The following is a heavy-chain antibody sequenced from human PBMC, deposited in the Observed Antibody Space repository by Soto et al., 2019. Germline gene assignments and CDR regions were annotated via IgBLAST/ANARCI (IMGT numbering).Heavy chain of an antibody. CDR3: ARAVASIAAAATSYGGNWLDP. J-gene: IGHJ5*02. V-gene: IGHV1-46*01. D-gene: IGHD6-13*01. Sequence: GASVKVSCKASGYSFASYYMHWVRQAPGQGLEWMGIINPSGGSTSYAQKFQGRVTMTRDTSTSTVYMELSSLRSEDTAVYYCARAVASIAAAATSYGGNWLDPWGQGTLVTVSS. CDR2: INPSGGST. CDR1: GYSFASYY.